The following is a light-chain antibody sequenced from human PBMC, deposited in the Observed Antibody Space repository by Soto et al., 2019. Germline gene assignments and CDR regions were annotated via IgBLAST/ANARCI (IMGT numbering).Light chain of an antibody. CDR2: DAS. J-gene: IGKJ1*01. CDR1: QSFSGH. Sequence: EIVLTQSPDTLSLSPGERATLSCRASQSFSGHLAWYQQKPGQAPRLLIYDASKRATGIPVRFSGSGFGTDYTLTISSLEPEDFAVYYCQQRSKWRTFGQGTKVEIK. CDR3: QQRSKWRT. V-gene: IGKV3-11*01.